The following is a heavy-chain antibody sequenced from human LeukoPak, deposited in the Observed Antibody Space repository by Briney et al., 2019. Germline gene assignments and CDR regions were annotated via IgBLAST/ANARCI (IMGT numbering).Heavy chain of an antibody. CDR1: GFTFSSYG. CDR3: ARAYDFWSGSPPNC. D-gene: IGHD3-3*01. J-gene: IGHJ4*02. CDR2: IWYDGSNK. Sequence: GGSLGLSCAASGFTFSSYGMHWVRQAPGKGLEWVAVIWYDGSNKYYADSVKGRFTISRDNSKNTLYLQMNSLRAEDTAVYYCARAYDFWSGSPPNCWGQGTLVTVSS. V-gene: IGHV3-33*01.